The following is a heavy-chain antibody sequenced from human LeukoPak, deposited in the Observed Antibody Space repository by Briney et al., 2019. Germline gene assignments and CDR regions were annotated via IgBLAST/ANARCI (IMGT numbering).Heavy chain of an antibody. Sequence: TGGSLRLSRAASGFTFSTYMMNWVRQAPGKGLEWLSYISSDSGAIYYADSVQGRFTISRDNAQKSLYLQMNRLRAEDTGIYSCARESGGGYHSEGPKYWGRGTLVTVSS. CDR3: ARESGGGYHSEGPKY. J-gene: IGHJ4*02. CDR1: GFTFSTYM. V-gene: IGHV3-48*01. CDR2: ISSDSGAI. D-gene: IGHD6-25*01.